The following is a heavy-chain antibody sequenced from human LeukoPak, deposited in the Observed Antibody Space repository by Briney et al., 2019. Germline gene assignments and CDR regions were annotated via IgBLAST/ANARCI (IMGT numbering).Heavy chain of an antibody. J-gene: IGHJ4*02. D-gene: IGHD3-3*01. Sequence: GGSLRLSCAASGFTFSSYGMSWVRQAPGKGLEWVSAISGSGGSTYYADSVKGRFTISRDNSKNTLYLQMNSLRAEDTAIYYCARDERLLSFLKWGQGTLVTVSS. CDR2: ISGSGGST. CDR3: ARDERLLSFLK. CDR1: GFTFSSYG. V-gene: IGHV3-23*01.